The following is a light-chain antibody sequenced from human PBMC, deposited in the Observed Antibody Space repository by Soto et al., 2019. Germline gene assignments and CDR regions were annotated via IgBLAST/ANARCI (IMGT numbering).Light chain of an antibody. J-gene: IGLJ2*01. Sequence: QSALTQPASVSASPGQSITITCTGGNSDIGTNNLVSWYQHHPGKGPKLIIYEVTKRPSGVSARFTSSKSGNTASLTISGLQADDEAQYYCSSYTGSVNLVFGGGTKLTVL. CDR2: EVT. V-gene: IGLV2-23*02. CDR3: SSYTGSVNLV. CDR1: NSDIGTNNL.